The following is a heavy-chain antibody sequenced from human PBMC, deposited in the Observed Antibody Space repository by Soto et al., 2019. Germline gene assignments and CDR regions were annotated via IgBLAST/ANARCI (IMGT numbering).Heavy chain of an antibody. J-gene: IGHJ3*02. Sequence: SETLSLTCTVSGGSISSGGYYWSWIRQHPGKGLEWIGSIYYSGSTYYNPSLKSRVTISVDTSKNQFCLKLSSVTAADTAVYYCASVVRNSWSGYYNDAFDIWGQGTMVTVSS. CDR3: ASVVRNSWSGYYNDAFDI. CDR1: GGSISSGGYY. D-gene: IGHD3-3*01. V-gene: IGHV4-31*03. CDR2: IYYSGST.